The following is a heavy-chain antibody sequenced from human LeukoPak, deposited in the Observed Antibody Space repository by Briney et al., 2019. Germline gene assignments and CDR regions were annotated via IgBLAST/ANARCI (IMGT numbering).Heavy chain of an antibody. V-gene: IGHV3-33*01. D-gene: IGHD4-23*01. Sequence: GGSLRLSCAASGFTSSSYGMHWVRQAPGKGLEWVAVIWYDGSNKYYADSVKGRFTISRDNSKNTLYLQMNSLRAEDTAVYYCARRWRTYYYGMDVWGQGTTVTVSS. CDR1: GFTSSSYG. J-gene: IGHJ6*02. CDR3: ARRWRTYYYGMDV. CDR2: IWYDGSNK.